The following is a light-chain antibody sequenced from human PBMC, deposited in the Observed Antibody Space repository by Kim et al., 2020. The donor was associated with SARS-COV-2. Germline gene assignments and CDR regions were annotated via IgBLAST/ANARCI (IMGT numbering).Light chain of an antibody. J-gene: IGLJ2*01. V-gene: IGLV1-44*01. CDR1: YSNIGANA. CDR2: RND. Sequence: GQEVTISCSGGYSNIGANAVNWYQQLPGGAPNLCIYRNDRRPSGVPDRFSCSKSGTSASLAISGLQSEDEADYYCTSWDDSLGAVLFGGGTQLTVL. CDR3: TSWDDSLGAVL.